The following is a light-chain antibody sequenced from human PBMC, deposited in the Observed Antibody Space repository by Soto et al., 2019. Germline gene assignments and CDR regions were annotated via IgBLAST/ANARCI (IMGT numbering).Light chain of an antibody. CDR1: SPNIGNNY. CDR2: DNN. Sequence: QSVLTQPPSVSAAPGQRVTISCSGSSPNIGNNYVSWYQQFPGTAPRLLIYDNNQRPSGIPARFSGYKSGTSATLDITGLQTGDEADYYCGAGDSSLSCGRAVFGGGTKLTVL. CDR3: GAGDSSLSCGRAV. V-gene: IGLV1-51*01. J-gene: IGLJ3*02.